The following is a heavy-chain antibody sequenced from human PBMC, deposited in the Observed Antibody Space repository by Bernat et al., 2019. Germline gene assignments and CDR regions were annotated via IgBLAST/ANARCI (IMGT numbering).Heavy chain of an antibody. D-gene: IGHD3-3*01. Sequence: EVQLVESGGGLIQPGGSVRLSCAASGLTVSSNYMSWVRQAPGKGLEWVSDIYSGGSTYYADSVKGRFTSSRDNSKNTLYLQMNSLRAEDTAVYYCARAAFWSGYLNHDAFDIWGQGTMVTVSS. V-gene: IGHV3-53*01. CDR3: ARAAFWSGYLNHDAFDI. CDR1: GLTVSSNY. J-gene: IGHJ3*02. CDR2: IYSGGST.